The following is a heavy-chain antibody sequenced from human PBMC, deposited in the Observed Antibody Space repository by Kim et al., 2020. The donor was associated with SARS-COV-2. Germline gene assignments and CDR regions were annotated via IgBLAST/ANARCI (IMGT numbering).Heavy chain of an antibody. Sequence: SETLSLTCSVSGASISDYYWNWIRQSPGKGLEWIGYIYWSGNTHYNPSLKSRVTMSVDTSKNQFSLKLHSVTAADTAFYYCARTLLTADTGLDNWGHGILSPSPQ. CDR2: IYWSGNT. J-gene: IGHJ4*01. V-gene: IGHV4-59*01. CDR3: ARTLLTADTGLDN. D-gene: IGHD2-2*01. CDR1: GASISDYY.